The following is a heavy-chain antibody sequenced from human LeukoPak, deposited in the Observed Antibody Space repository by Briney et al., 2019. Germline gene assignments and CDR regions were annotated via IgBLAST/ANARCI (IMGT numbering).Heavy chain of an antibody. V-gene: IGHV3-53*01. CDR2: IYGGGNT. CDR3: VRQQTSHGDFDY. D-gene: IGHD1/OR15-1a*01. Sequence: GGSLRLSCAASGFTVSGSYMNWVRQAPGKGLEWVSLIYGGGNTYYADSVKGRFTISRDNSKNTLYLQMNSLRAEDTAVYYCVRQQTSHGDFDYWGQGTLVTVSS. CDR1: GFTVSGSY. J-gene: IGHJ4*02.